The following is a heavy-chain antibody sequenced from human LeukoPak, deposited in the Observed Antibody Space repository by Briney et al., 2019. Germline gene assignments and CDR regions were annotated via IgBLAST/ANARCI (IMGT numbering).Heavy chain of an antibody. Sequence: GGSLRLSCAASGFTFSNAWMSWVRQAPGKGLEWVGRIKSKTDGGTTDYAAPVKGRFTISRDDSKNTLYLQMNSLKTEDTAVYYCTTDPPGDSSGYYYVSISEDAFDIWGQGTMVTVSS. CDR2: IKSKTDGGTT. V-gene: IGHV3-15*01. D-gene: IGHD3-22*01. J-gene: IGHJ3*02. CDR3: TTDPPGDSSGYYYVSISEDAFDI. CDR1: GFTFSNAW.